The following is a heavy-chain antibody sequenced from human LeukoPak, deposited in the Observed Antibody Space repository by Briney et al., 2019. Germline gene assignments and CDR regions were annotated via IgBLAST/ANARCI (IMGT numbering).Heavy chain of an antibody. CDR2: IFHTGST. J-gene: IGHJ5*02. CDR3: ARELWFANAPGSWLDP. D-gene: IGHD2-21*01. V-gene: IGHV4-30-2*01. CDR1: GDSISSGAYS. Sequence: SETLSLTCVASGDSISSGAYSWSWIRQPPGKGLEWIGYIFHTGSTFYNPSLKSRVTISVDNSKNQFSLRLSSVTAADTAVYYCARELWFANAPGSWLDPWGQGTLVTVSS.